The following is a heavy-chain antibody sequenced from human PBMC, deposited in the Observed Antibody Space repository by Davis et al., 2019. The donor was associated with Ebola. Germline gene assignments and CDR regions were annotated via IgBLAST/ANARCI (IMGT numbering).Heavy chain of an antibody. CDR3: ARDGCTGGVCYRGGSYYYYGMDV. J-gene: IGHJ6*02. V-gene: IGHV3-48*02. CDR2: ISSSSSTI. D-gene: IGHD2-8*02. CDR1: GFTFSSYE. Sequence: PGGSLRLSCAASGFTFSSYEMNWVRQAPGKGLEWVSYISSSSSTIYYAESVKGRFTISRDNAKNSLYLQMNSLRDEDTAVYYCARDGCTGGVCYRGGSYYYYGMDVWGQGTTVTVSS.